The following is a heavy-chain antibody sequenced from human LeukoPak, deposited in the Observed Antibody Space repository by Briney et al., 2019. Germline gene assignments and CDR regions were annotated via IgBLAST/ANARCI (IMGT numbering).Heavy chain of an antibody. J-gene: IGHJ4*02. CDR2: IYSYGKR. CDR3: ARDGGYVVY. CDR1: GFVFTTNY. Sequence: QPGGSLRLSCAASGFVFTTNYLSWVRQAPGKGLEWVSIIYSYGKRYYADSVKGRFTISRDYSTNTLYLEMNSLRIEDTAMYYCARDGGYVVYWGQGTLVTVSS. V-gene: IGHV3-53*01. D-gene: IGHD2-15*01.